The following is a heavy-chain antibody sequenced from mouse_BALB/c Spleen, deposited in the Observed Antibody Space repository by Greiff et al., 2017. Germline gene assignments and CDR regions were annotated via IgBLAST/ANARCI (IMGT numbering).Heavy chain of an antibody. V-gene: IGHV1-67*01. D-gene: IGHD2-10*02. Sequence: QVQLQQSGPELVRPGVSVKISCKGSGYTFTDYAMHWVKQSLAKSLEWIGVISTYYGNTNYNQKFKGKATMTVDKSSSTAYMELARLTSEDSAIYYCARGEYGHPWFAYWGQGTLVTVSA. J-gene: IGHJ3*01. CDR3: ARGEYGHPWFAY. CDR2: ISTYYGNT. CDR1: GYTFTDYA.